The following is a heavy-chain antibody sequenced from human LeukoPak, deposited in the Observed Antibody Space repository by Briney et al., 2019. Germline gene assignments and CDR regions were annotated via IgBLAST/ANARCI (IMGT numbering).Heavy chain of an antibody. D-gene: IGHD6-19*01. V-gene: IGHV1-18*01. CDR2: ISAYNGNT. Sequence: GASVKVSFKASGYTFTSHDISWVRQAPGQGLEWMGWISAYNGNTNYAQKLQGRVTMTTDTSTSTAYMELRSLRSDDTAVYYCARDFPYRSGWYSDYWGQGTLVTVSS. CDR3: ARDFPYRSGWYSDY. CDR1: GYTFTSHD. J-gene: IGHJ4*02.